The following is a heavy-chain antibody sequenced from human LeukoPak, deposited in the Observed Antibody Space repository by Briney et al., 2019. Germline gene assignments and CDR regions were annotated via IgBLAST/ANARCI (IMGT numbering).Heavy chain of an antibody. J-gene: IGHJ4*02. CDR1: GDSISPYY. CDR2: ISYNGYT. D-gene: IGHD3-10*01. V-gene: IGHV4-59*08. CDR3: ARHLDDYGSGSYEY. Sequence: SETLSLTCAVSGDSISPYYWSWIRQPPGKGLEWIGYISYNGYTNYNPSLKSRVTISVDTSKSQFSPKLSSVTASDTAVYYCARHLDDYGSGSYEYWGQGTLVTVSS.